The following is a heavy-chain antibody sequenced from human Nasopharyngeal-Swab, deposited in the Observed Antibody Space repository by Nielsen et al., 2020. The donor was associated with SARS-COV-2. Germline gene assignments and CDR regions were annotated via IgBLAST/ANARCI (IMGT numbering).Heavy chain of an antibody. J-gene: IGHJ4*02. CDR2: IAHDASNE. CDR3: ARDVPAHYGAFY. V-gene: IGHV3-30*03. Sequence: GGSLRLSCAASGFTFSSFGMHWVRQAPGKGLEWVAFIAHDASNEYYGDSVKGRFSISRDSSKSTLYLQMDSLRGEDTAVYYCARDVPAHYGAFYWGRGTLVTVSS. D-gene: IGHD4-17*01. CDR1: GFTFSSFG.